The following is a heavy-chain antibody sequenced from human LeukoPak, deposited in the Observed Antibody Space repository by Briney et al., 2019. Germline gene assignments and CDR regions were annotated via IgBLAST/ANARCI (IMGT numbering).Heavy chain of an antibody. CDR1: GYTFTSYA. CDR2: IIPIFGTA. D-gene: IGHD3-9*01. J-gene: IGHJ4*02. V-gene: IGHV1-69*13. Sequence: SVKVSCKASGYTFTSYAISWVRQAPGQGLEWMGGIIPIFGTANYAQKFQGRVTITADESTSTAYMELSSLRSEDTAVYYCARRGMYYDNYFDYWGQGTLVTVSS. CDR3: ARRGMYYDNYFDY.